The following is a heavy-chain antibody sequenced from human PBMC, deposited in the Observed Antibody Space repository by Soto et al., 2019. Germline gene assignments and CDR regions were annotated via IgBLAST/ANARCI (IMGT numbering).Heavy chain of an antibody. Sequence: EVQLLESGGGLVQPGGSLRLSCAASGFTFSSYAMSWVRQAPGKGLEWVSSISGSGGSTYYADSVKGRFTISRDNSKNTLFLQMNSLRAEDTAVYYCAKARVWCSGGSCYHPGYFDYWGQGTLVTVSS. CDR1: GFTFSSYA. V-gene: IGHV3-23*01. CDR3: AKARVWCSGGSCYHPGYFDY. J-gene: IGHJ4*02. CDR2: ISGSGGST. D-gene: IGHD2-15*01.